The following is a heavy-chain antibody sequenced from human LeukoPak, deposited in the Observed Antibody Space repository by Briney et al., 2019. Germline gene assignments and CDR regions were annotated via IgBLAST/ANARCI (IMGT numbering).Heavy chain of an antibody. Sequence: PGGSLRLSCAASGFTFSDYYMSWIRQAPGKGLEWVSYISSSSSYTNYADSVKGRFTISRDNAKNTLYLHMNSLKTEDTAVYYCTTEANYDSSGYLNWGQGTLVTVSS. V-gene: IGHV3-11*05. J-gene: IGHJ4*02. CDR1: GFTFSDYY. D-gene: IGHD3-22*01. CDR3: TTEANYDSSGYLN. CDR2: ISSSSSYT.